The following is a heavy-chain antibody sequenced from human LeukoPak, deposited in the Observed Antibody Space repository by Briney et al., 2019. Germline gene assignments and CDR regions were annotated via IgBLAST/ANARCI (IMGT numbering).Heavy chain of an antibody. CDR2: ISAYNGNT. CDR1: GYTFTSYG. V-gene: IGHV1-18*01. CDR3: ATSLIAVAGTNGFY. Sequence: GASVKVSCKASGYTFTSYGISWVRQAPGQGLEWMGWISAYNGNTNYAQKLQGRVTMTTDTSTSTAYMELRGLRSDDTAVYYCATSLIAVAGTNGFYWGQGTLVTVSS. J-gene: IGHJ4*02. D-gene: IGHD6-19*01.